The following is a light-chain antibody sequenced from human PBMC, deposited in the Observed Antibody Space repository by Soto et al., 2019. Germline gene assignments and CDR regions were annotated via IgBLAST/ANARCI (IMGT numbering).Light chain of an antibody. CDR3: QQYNNWLT. V-gene: IGKV3-15*01. Sequence: EIVMTQSPATLSVCNGERATLSCRASQSVSSNLAWYQQKPGQAPRLLIYGASTRATGIPARFSGSGSGTEFTLTISSLQSEDFAVYYCQQYNNWLTFGGGTKVDI. J-gene: IGKJ4*01. CDR1: QSVSSN. CDR2: GAS.